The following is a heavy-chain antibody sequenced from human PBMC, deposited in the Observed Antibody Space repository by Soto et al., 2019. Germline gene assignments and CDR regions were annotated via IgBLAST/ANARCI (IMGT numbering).Heavy chain of an antibody. D-gene: IGHD3-3*01. CDR3: ARGVDDFWRGRYGMDV. CDR2: ISAYNVNT. J-gene: IGHJ6*02. Sequence: ASVKVSCKASGYTFTNYGLSWVRQAPGQGLEWMGWISAYNVNTNYAQNLQGRVIMTTDTSTSTAYMELRSLRSDDTAVYYCARGVDDFWRGRYGMDVWGQGTTVTVSS. CDR1: GYTFTNYG. V-gene: IGHV1-18*01.